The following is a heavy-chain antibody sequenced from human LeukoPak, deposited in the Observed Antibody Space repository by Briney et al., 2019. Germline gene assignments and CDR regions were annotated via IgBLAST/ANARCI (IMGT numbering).Heavy chain of an antibody. J-gene: IGHJ5*02. CDR1: GGSFSGYY. CDR3: VRHRLRYFDWSAYNWFDP. CDR2: INHSGST. V-gene: IGHV4-34*01. D-gene: IGHD3-9*01. Sequence: PSETLSLTCAVYGGSFSGYYWSWIRQPPGKGLEWIGEINHSGSTNYNPSLKSRVTISVDTSKNQFSLKLSSVTAADTAVYYCVRHRLRYFDWSAYNWFDPWGQGTLVTVSS.